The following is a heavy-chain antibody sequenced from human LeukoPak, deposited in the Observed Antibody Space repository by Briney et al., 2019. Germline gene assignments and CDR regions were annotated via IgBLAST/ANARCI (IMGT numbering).Heavy chain of an antibody. CDR2: FNTSGGST. CDR3: ARDPPITIVRGVIIYPRGWFDP. D-gene: IGHD3-10*01. CDR1: GYTFTGYY. V-gene: IGHV1-46*01. J-gene: IGHJ5*02. Sequence: ASVTVCCKASGYTFTGYYMHLVRQAPAQGLGWEGVFNTSGGSTSYAQKFQVRVTMTRDTSTSTVYMELSSLRSEDTAVYYCARDPPITIVRGVIIYPRGWFDPWGQGTLVTVSS.